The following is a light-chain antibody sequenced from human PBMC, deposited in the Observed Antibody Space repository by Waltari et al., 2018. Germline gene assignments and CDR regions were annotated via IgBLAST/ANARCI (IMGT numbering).Light chain of an antibody. CDR2: WAS. CDR1: QSVLYSSNNMDY. J-gene: IGKJ2*01. V-gene: IGKV4-1*01. Sequence: DIVMTQSPDSLPVSLGERATINCKSSQSVLYSSNNMDYLAWYQQKPGQPPKLLIYWASTRESGVPDQFSGSGSGTDFTLTISSLQAEDVAVYFCQQYYSIPHTFGQGTKLEIK. CDR3: QQYYSIPHT.